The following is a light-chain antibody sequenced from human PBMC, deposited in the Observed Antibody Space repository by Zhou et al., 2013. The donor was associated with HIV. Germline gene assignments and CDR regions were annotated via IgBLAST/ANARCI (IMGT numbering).Light chain of an antibody. CDR1: RSDVGAYNS. CDR3: TSYTKRDTLYV. J-gene: IGLJ1*01. Sequence: QSAPTQPASVSGSPGQSITISCTGTRSDVGAYNSVSWYQQRPGKAPKLIIYDVNKRPSGVSNRFSGSKSGTTASLTISGLQAEDEADYYCTSYTKRDTLYVFGTGTQVTVL. V-gene: IGLV2-14*03. CDR2: DVN.